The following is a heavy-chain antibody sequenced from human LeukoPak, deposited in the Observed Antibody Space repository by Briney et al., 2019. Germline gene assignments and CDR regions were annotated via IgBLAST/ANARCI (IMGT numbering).Heavy chain of an antibody. V-gene: IGHV3-30*02. Sequence: PGGSLRLSCAASGFTFSSYGMHWVRQAPGKGLEWVAFIRYDGSNKYYADSVKGRFTISRDNSKNTPYLQMNSLRAEDTAVYYCAKSSDSDIVVVPAAIRLDYWGQGTLVTVSS. CDR2: IRYDGSNK. D-gene: IGHD2-2*02. CDR1: GFTFSSYG. CDR3: AKSSDSDIVVVPAAIRLDY. J-gene: IGHJ4*02.